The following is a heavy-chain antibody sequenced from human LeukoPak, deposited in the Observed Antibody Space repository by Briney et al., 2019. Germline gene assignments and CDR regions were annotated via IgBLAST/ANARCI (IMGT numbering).Heavy chain of an antibody. V-gene: IGHV3-20*04. D-gene: IGHD3-3*01. CDR2: INWNGGST. J-gene: IGHJ6*03. CDR1: GFTFDDYG. CDR3: ARGIRAARRVTIFGVVINGDHYYYYMDV. Sequence: PGGSLRLSCAASGFTFDDYGMSWVRHAPGKGLEWVSGINWNGGSTGYADSVKGRFTISRDNAKNSLYLQMNSLGAEDTALYYCARGIRAARRVTIFGVVINGDHYYYYMDVWGKGTTVTVSS.